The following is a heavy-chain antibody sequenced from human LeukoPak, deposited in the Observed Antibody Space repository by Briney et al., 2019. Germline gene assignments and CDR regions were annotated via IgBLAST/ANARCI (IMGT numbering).Heavy chain of an antibody. D-gene: IGHD5-12*01. V-gene: IGHV3-15*01. J-gene: IGHJ5*01. CDR2: IKSKTDGGTT. CDR3: TRDPDGYTGYGVGDS. Sequence: GGSLRLSCAASGFTFSNAWMSWVRQAPGKGLEWVGRIKSKTDGGTTDYAAPVKGRFTISRDDSKNTLYLQINSLKTEDTAVYYCTRDPDGYTGYGVGDSWGQGTLVSVSS. CDR1: GFTFSNAW.